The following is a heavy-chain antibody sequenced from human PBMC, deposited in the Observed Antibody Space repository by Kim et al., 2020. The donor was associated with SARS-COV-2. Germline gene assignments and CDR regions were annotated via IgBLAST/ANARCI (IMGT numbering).Heavy chain of an antibody. D-gene: IGHD6-19*01. Sequence: GGSLRLSCAASGFTFSSYAMHWVRQAPGKGLEWVAVICYDGSNKYYADSVKGRFTISRDNSKNTLYLQMNSLRAEDTAVYYCAKDADSGKQWLVTYYYYYGMDVWGQGTTVTVSS. J-gene: IGHJ6*02. CDR2: ICYDGSNK. V-gene: IGHV3-33*06. CDR1: GFTFSSYA. CDR3: AKDADSGKQWLVTYYYYYGMDV.